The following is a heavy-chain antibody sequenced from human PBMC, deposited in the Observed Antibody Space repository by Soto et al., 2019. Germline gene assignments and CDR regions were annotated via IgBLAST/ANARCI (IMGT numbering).Heavy chain of an antibody. CDR2: ISYDGRNT. D-gene: IGHD2-15*01. J-gene: IGHJ4*02. CDR3: AKDWWLY. V-gene: IGHV3-30*04. Sequence: GGSLRLSCAASGFTFSSYAIHWVRQAPGKGLEWVAVISYDGRNTHSSDSVRGRFTISRDNSKNVLYLQMNSLRAEDTAVYYCAKDWWLYWGQGTLVTVSS. CDR1: GFTFSSYA.